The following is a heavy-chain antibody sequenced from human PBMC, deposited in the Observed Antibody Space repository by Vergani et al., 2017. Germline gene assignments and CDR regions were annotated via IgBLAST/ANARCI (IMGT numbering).Heavy chain of an antibody. J-gene: IGHJ6*02. Sequence: EVQLLESGGGSAQPGESLRLSCAASGFPFRSHSMNWVRQSPGKGLEWISYISMSSSTIHYADSVRGRFTISRDNAKNSLYLQMTSLRAEDTAVYYCATGYCGGGSCLLGWSYGMDVWGRGATVTVSS. V-gene: IGHV3-48*01. CDR1: GFPFRSHS. CDR2: ISMSSSTI. CDR3: ATGYCGGGSCLLGWSYGMDV. D-gene: IGHD4-23*01.